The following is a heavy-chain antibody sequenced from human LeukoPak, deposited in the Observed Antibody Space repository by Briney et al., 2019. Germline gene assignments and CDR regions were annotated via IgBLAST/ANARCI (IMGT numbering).Heavy chain of an antibody. V-gene: IGHV1-69*05. Sequence: SVKVSCKASGGTFSSYAISWVRQAPGQGLEWMGGIIPIFGTANYAQKFQGRVTITTDDSTSTAYMELSSLRSEDTAVYYCARVQYCSSTSCYVLVPDAYYYYMDVWGKGTTVTVSS. J-gene: IGHJ6*03. CDR2: IIPIFGTA. CDR3: ARVQYCSSTSCYVLVPDAYYYYMDV. D-gene: IGHD2-2*01. CDR1: GGTFSSYA.